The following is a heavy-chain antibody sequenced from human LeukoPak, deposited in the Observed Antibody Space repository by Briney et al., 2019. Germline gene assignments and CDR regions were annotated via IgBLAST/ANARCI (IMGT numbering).Heavy chain of an antibody. Sequence: AGGSLRLSCAASGFTYSRYSMNWVRQAPGKGLEWVSSISSGSSYIYYADSVKGRFTISRDNAKNSLYLQMNSLRAEDTAVYYCAREGGARPLDGDGFDYWGQGTLVTVSS. D-gene: IGHD3-16*01. V-gene: IGHV3-21*01. J-gene: IGHJ4*02. CDR1: GFTYSRYS. CDR2: ISSGSSYI. CDR3: AREGGARPLDGDGFDY.